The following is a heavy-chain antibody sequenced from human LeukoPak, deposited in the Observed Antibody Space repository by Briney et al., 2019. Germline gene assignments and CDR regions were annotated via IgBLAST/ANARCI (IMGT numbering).Heavy chain of an antibody. D-gene: IGHD5-18*01. CDR2: ISSSSSYI. CDR3: ARDRGDVDTAMELDY. V-gene: IGHV3-21*01. Sequence: GGSLRLSCAASGFTFSSYSMIWVRQAPGKGLEWVSSISSSSSYIYYADSVKGRFTISRDNAKNSLYLQMNSLRAEDTAVYYCARDRGDVDTAMELDYWGQGTLVTVSS. CDR1: GFTFSSYS. J-gene: IGHJ4*02.